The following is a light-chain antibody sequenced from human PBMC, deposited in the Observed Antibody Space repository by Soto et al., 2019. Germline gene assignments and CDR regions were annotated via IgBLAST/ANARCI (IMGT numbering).Light chain of an antibody. V-gene: IGLV1-47*01. CDR1: SSNLGSNY. Sequence: QSVLTQPPSASGAPGQTVNISCSGSSSNLGSNYVYWYQQLPGAAPKLLIYGNNQRPSGVPDRFSGSKSGTSGSLAISGLLSEDEADYYCAAWDDSLSGPVLGGGTKLTVL. J-gene: IGLJ3*02. CDR3: AAWDDSLSGPV. CDR2: GNN.